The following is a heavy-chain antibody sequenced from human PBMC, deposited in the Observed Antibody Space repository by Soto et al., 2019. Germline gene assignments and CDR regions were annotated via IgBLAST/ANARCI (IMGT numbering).Heavy chain of an antibody. D-gene: IGHD6-13*01. CDR2: ISGSGGST. V-gene: IGHV3-23*01. CDR1: GFTSSSYA. CDR3: AKDLREQQLVYYFDY. J-gene: IGHJ4*02. Sequence: EVQLLESGGGLVQPGGSLRLSCAASGFTSSSYAMSWVRQAPGKGLEWVSAISGSGGSTYYADSVKGRFTISRDNSKNTLYLQMNSLRAEDTAVYYCAKDLREQQLVYYFDYWGQGTLVTVSS.